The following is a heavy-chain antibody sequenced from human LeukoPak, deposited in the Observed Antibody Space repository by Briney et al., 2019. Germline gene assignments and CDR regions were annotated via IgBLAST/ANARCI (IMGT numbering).Heavy chain of an antibody. CDR1: GYTFTGYY. V-gene: IGHV1-2*02. D-gene: IGHD2-15*01. J-gene: IGHJ5*02. Sequence: WASVKVSCKASGYTFTGYYMHWVRQAPGQGLEWMGWINPNSGGTNYAQKFQGRVTMTRDTSISTAYMELSRLRSDDTAVYYCARDSEAELGYCSGGSRYALTNWFDPWGQGTLVTVSS. CDR2: INPNSGGT. CDR3: ARDSEAELGYCSGGSRYALTNWFDP.